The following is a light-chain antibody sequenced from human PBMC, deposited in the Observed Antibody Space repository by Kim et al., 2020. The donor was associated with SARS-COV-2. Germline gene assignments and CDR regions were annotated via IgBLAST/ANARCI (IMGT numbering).Light chain of an antibody. CDR1: ENIGTY. CDR2: RAS. CDR3: QQYNNWPWT. V-gene: IGKV3-15*01. Sequence: IVLTQSPATLSVSPGERATLSCRANENIGTYLAWYQQKPGQAPKFLIYRASTRATGVPARFIGSGSGTEFTLTISSLQSEDFAVYHCQQYNNWPWTFGQGTKV. J-gene: IGKJ1*01.